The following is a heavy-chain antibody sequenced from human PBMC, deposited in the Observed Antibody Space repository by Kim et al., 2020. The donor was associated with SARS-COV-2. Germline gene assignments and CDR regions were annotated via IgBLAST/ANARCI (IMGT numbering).Heavy chain of an antibody. CDR1: GGSFSGYY. CDR2: INHSGST. J-gene: IGHJ5*01. D-gene: IGHD3-10*01. CDR3: ARGAIITMVRGVIITYWF. Sequence: SETLSLTCAVYGGSFSGYYWSWIRQPPGKGLEWIGEINHSGSTNYNPSLKSRVTISVDTSKNQFSLKLSSVTAADTAVYYCARGAIITMVRGVIITYWF. V-gene: IGHV4-34*01.